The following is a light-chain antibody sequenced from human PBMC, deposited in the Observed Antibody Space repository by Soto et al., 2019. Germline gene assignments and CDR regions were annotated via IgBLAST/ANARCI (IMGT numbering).Light chain of an antibody. CDR1: SSNIGAGYD. CDR2: GNN. V-gene: IGLV1-40*01. CDR3: QSYDTSLSGVV. J-gene: IGLJ2*01. Sequence: QSVLTQPPSVSGAPGQRVTISCTGSSSNIGAGYDVHWYQQLPGTAPKLLIYGNNNRTSGVPDRFSGSKSGTSASLAITGRQAEDEADYYCQSYDTSLSGVVFGGGTKLTVL.